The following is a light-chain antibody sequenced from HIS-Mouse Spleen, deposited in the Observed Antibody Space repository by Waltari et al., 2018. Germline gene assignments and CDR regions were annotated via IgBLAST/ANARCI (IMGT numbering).Light chain of an antibody. V-gene: IGLV3-19*01. CDR3: NSRDSSGNHVV. Sequence: SSELTQDPAVSVALGQTVRITCQGDSLRSYYASWYQQKPGQAPVLVIYGTNNRPSGIPDRFSGSSSGNTASLTITGAQAEDEADYYCNSRDSSGNHVVFGGGTKLTVL. J-gene: IGLJ2*01. CDR1: SLRSYY. CDR2: GTN.